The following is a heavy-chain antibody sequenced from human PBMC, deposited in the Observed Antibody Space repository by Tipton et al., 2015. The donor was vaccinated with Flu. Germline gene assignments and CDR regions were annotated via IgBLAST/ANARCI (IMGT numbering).Heavy chain of an antibody. V-gene: IGHV3-7*03. CDR2: INQDGSVK. Sequence: SLRLSCAASGFTFSTYWMTWVRQAPGKGLEWVANINQDGSVKYYVDSVKGRFTISRDNAKNSLYLQMNSLRADDTAVYYCAKWDYDFWSGYAKRGIENWGQGSLVTVSS. CDR3: AKWDYDFWSGYAKRGIEN. J-gene: IGHJ4*02. D-gene: IGHD3-3*01. CDR1: GFTFSTYW.